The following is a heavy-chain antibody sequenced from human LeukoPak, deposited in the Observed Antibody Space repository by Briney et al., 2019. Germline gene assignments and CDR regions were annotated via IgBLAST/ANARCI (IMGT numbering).Heavy chain of an antibody. CDR2: ISYDGSNK. D-gene: IGHD6-13*01. J-gene: IGHJ4*02. CDR1: GFTFSSYA. CDR3: ARERTSNGYGSSWLDGGFDY. Sequence: PGGSLRLSCAASGFTFSSYAMHWVRQAPGKGLEWVAVISYDGSNKYYADSVKGRFTISRDNSKNTLYLQMNSLRAEDTAVYYCARERTSNGYGSSWLDGGFDYWGQGTLVTVSS. V-gene: IGHV3-30-3*01.